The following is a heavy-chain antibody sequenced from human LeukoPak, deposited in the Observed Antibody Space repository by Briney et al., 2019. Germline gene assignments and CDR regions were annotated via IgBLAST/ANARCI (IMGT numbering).Heavy chain of an antibody. Sequence: SETLSLTCTVSGGSISRYYWSWIRQPPGKGLELDGYIYYSWSTNYNPSLNTRVTISVDTSKNQFSLKLSSVTAADTAVSYCARDTSSSRLGYYMDVWGKGTTVTVSS. CDR1: GGSISRYY. V-gene: IGHV4-59*01. CDR2: IYYSWST. J-gene: IGHJ6*03. CDR3: ARDTSSSRLGYYMDV. D-gene: IGHD6-6*01.